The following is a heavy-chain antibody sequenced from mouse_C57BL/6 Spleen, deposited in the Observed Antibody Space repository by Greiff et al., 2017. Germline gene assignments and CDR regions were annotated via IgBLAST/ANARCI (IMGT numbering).Heavy chain of an antibody. J-gene: IGHJ1*03. CDR2: INPSTGGT. CDR3: AREGVTTVVARYFGV. CDR1: GYSFTGYY. D-gene: IGHD1-1*01. Sequence: VQLQQSGPELVKPGASVKISCKASGYSFTGYYMNWVKQSPEKSLEWIGEINPSTGGTTYNQKLKAKATLTVDKSASTAYIQLKSLTTEDSAFYYCAREGVTTVVARYFGVWGTGTTVTVSA. V-gene: IGHV1-42*01.